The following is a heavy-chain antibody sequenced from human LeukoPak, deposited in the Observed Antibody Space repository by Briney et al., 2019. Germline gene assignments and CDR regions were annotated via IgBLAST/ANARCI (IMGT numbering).Heavy chain of an antibody. Sequence: PSETLSLTCTVSGDSISSSSYYWGWIRQPPGKGLEWIGSFYYSASTYYNPSLKSRVTISVDTSKNQFSLKLSSVTVADTAVYYCVRHTAAVYYFDYWGQGTLVTVSS. D-gene: IGHD6-13*01. CDR3: VRHTAAVYYFDY. V-gene: IGHV4-39*01. CDR2: FYYSAST. CDR1: GDSISSSSYY. J-gene: IGHJ4*02.